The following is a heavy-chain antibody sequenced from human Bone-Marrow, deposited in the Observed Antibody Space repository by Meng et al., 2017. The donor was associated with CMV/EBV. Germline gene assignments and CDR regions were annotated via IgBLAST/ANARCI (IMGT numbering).Heavy chain of an antibody. CDR1: GGSVSSGSYY. J-gene: IGHJ5*02. Sequence: GSLRLSCTVSGGSVSSGSYYWSWIRQPPGKGLEWIGYIYYSGSTNYNPSLKSRVTISVDTSKNQFSLKLSSVTAADTAVYYCARGKYSSSSEGVWFDPWGQGTLVTFSS. D-gene: IGHD6-6*01. CDR2: IYYSGST. CDR3: ARGKYSSSSEGVWFDP. V-gene: IGHV4-61*01.